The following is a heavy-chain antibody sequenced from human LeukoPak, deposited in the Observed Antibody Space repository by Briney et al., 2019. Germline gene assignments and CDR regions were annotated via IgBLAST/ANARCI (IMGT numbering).Heavy chain of an antibody. CDR3: ARAVVGPSGAYFDN. D-gene: IGHD6-19*01. J-gene: IGHJ4*02. CDR1: GVTLRRLR. Sequence: PGESLRLSRAAWGVTLRRLRMTWLRHAPGKGLEGGANIAQDEHEKYSAASMRGRFTITRDNARISLQLQMSSLRVEDTAVYFCARAVVGPSGAYFDNWGQGSLVTVSS. CDR2: IAQDEHEK. V-gene: IGHV3-7*04.